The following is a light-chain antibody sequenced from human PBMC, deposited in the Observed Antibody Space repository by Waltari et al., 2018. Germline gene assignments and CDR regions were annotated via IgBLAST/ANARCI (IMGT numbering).Light chain of an antibody. CDR2: DAS. J-gene: IGKJ4*02. CDR3: QQRYDWPRT. Sequence: EPVLTPSPATLSLTPGERATLSCRASQTISNYLSWYHPKPGQAPRVHIYDASNRAAAIPARFSGSGSETDFTHSSSSLEREDFAVYDCQQRYDWPRTFGGGTKVEIK. CDR1: QTISNY. V-gene: IGKV3-11*01.